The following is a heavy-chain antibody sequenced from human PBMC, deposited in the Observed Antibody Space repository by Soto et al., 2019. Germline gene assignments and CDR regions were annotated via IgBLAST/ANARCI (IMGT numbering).Heavy chain of an antibody. CDR1: GFSFSNAW. V-gene: IGHV3-15*07. CDR2: IKRKIDGEAT. CDR3: TTASVDGV. Sequence: EVQLVESGGGLVKPGGSLRLSCAASGFSFSNAWMNWGRQAPGKGLEWVGRIKRKIDGEATDYAGPVKGRFTVFRDDSISALYLQMSSLKGDVTAVYYCTTASVDGVWGQGTTVTVS. D-gene: IGHD2-15*01. J-gene: IGHJ6*02.